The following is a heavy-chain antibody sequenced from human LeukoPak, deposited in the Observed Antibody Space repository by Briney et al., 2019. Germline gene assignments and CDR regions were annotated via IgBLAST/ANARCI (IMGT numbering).Heavy chain of an antibody. D-gene: IGHD6-19*01. V-gene: IGHV4-59*01. CDR1: GGSISSYY. J-gene: IGHJ4*02. Sequence: SETLSLTCTVSGGSISSYYWSWIRQPPGKGLEWVGDIYYSGSTNYNPSLKSRVTIQVDTSKNQVSLKLSSVTAADTAVYYCARGRIAVAGTKKYFVYWRQGTLVT. CDR2: IYYSGST. CDR3: ARGRIAVAGTKKYFVY.